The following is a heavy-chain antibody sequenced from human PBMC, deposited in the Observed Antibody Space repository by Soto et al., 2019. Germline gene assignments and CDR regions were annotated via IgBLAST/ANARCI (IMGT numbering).Heavy chain of an antibody. CDR3: ARDYRQMTQGWFDP. J-gene: IGHJ5*02. V-gene: IGHV4-31*03. CDR2: IYYSGST. CDR1: GGSISSGGYY. Sequence: PSETLSLTCTVSGGSISSGGYYWSWIRQHPGKGLEWIGYIYYSGSTYYNPSLKSRVTISVDTSKNQFSLKLSSVTAADTAVYYCARDYRQMTQGWFDPWGPGHLVTVSS.